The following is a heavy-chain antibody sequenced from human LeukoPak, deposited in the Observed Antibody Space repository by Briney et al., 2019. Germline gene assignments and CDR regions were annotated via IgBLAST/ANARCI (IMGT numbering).Heavy chain of an antibody. CDR2: ISWDGGST. CDR1: GFTFDDYT. Sequence: GGSLRLSCAASGFTFDDYTVHWVRQAPGKGLEWVSLISWDGGSTYYADSVKGRFTISRDNSKNSLYLQMNSLRTEDTALYYCAKANSYGDYVGGYFDYWGQGTLVTVSS. J-gene: IGHJ4*02. V-gene: IGHV3-43*01. CDR3: AKANSYGDYVGGYFDY. D-gene: IGHD4-17*01.